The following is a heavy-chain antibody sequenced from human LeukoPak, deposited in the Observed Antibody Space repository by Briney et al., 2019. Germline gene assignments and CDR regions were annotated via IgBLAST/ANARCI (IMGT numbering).Heavy chain of an antibody. CDR1: GYTFTMFG. J-gene: IGHJ4*02. Sequence: ASVKVSCKASGYTFTMFGIHWVRQAPGQRPEWMGWINVGNGNTKYSQKFQDRVTIARETSASTAYMELNSLTFEDTAVYYCARTSLSACDYWGQGTLVTVSS. D-gene: IGHD3-16*02. CDR3: ARTSLSACDY. V-gene: IGHV1-3*01. CDR2: INVGNGNT.